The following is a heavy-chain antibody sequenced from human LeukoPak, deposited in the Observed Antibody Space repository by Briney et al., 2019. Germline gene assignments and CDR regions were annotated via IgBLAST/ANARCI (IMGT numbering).Heavy chain of an antibody. CDR2: INHSGSI. D-gene: IGHD5-18*01. V-gene: IGHV4-34*01. J-gene: IGHJ4*02. Sequence: SETLSLTCAVYGGSFSGYYWSWIRQPPGKGLEWIGEINHSGSINYNPSLKSRVTISVDTSKNQFSLKLSSVTAADTAVYYCARGGYSYGIDYWGQGTLVTVSS. CDR1: GGSFSGYY. CDR3: ARGGYSYGIDY.